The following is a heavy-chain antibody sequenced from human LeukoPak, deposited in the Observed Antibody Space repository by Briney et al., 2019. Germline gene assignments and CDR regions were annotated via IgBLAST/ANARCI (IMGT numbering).Heavy chain of an antibody. V-gene: IGHV3-7*01. CDR1: GFSFSIYW. J-gene: IGHJ4*02. CDR3: ASAVRGSSVDY. CDR2: IESNGGDK. Sequence: GGSLRLSCAASGFSFSIYWMSWIRQTPGKGLEYVANIESNGGDKYYVDSVKGRFTISRDNAKNSLYLQMNSLRAGDTAVYYCASAVRGSSVDYWGQGTLVTVSS.